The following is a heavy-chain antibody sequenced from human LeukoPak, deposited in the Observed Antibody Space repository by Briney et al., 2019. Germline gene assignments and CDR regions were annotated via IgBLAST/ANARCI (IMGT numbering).Heavy chain of an antibody. CDR1: GFTFSSYA. V-gene: IGHV3-23*01. D-gene: IGHD6-19*01. Sequence: GGSLRLSCAASGFTFSSYAMSWVRQAPGKGPEWVSGISGSGGGTYYADSVKGRFTISRDNSKNTLYLQMNSLRAEDTAVYYCAKGCEQWLVDYWGQGTLVTVSS. CDR2: ISGSGGGT. CDR3: AKGCEQWLVDY. J-gene: IGHJ4*02.